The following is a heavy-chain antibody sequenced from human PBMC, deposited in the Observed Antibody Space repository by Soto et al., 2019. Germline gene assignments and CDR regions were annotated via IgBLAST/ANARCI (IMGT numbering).Heavy chain of an antibody. J-gene: IGHJ4*02. CDR3: ARARSRVGATWRGGVLDY. CDR2: IYYSGST. V-gene: IGHV4-30-4*01. CDR1: GGSISSGDYY. Sequence: QVQLQESGPGLVKPSQTLSLTCTVSGGSISSGDYYWSWIRQPPGKGLEWIGYIYYSGSTYYNPSLKSRVTISVDTSKNQFPLKLSSVTAADTAVYYCARARSRVGATWRGGVLDYWGQGTLVTVSS. D-gene: IGHD1-26*01.